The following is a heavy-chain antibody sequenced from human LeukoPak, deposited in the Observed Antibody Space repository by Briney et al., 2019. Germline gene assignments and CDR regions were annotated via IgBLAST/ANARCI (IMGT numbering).Heavy chain of an antibody. Sequence: HPGRSLRLSCAASGFTFSGYGMHWVRQAPGKGLEWVAVISYDGSNDYYVDSVKGRFTISRDNSKNTLYLHMNSLRAEDTAVYYCARVRGQLLWFGALPTWGQGTLVTVSS. V-gene: IGHV3-30*03. CDR2: ISYDGSND. J-gene: IGHJ5*02. CDR1: GFTFSGYG. D-gene: IGHD3-10*01. CDR3: ARVRGQLLWFGALPT.